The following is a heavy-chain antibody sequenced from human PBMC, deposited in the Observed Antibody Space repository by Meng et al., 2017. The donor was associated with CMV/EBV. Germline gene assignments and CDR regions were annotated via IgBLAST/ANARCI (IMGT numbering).Heavy chain of an antibody. V-gene: IGHV3-7*01. CDR3: ARDGDGSGSYVGMDV. J-gene: IGHJ6*02. D-gene: IGHD3-10*01. Sequence: GGSLRLSCAASGFTFSSYWMSWVRQAPGKGLEWVANIKQDGSEKSYADSLKGRFTISRDNAKNSLYLQMNSLRAEDTAVYYCARDGDGSGSYVGMDVWGQGTTVTVSS. CDR2: IKQDGSEK. CDR1: GFTFSSYW.